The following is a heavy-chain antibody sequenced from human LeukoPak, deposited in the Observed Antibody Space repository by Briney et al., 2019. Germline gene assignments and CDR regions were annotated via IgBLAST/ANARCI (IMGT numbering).Heavy chain of an antibody. Sequence: SETLSLTCTVSGGSISSISSSSYYWGWIRQPPGKGLECIGSIYYTGTTYYNPSLRSRVTISVDTSKNQFSLKLKSVTAADTAVYYCARLPYKVYFDYWGQGTLVTVSS. CDR1: GGSISSISSSSYY. CDR2: IYYTGTT. V-gene: IGHV4-39*07. J-gene: IGHJ4*02. CDR3: ARLPYKVYFDY. D-gene: IGHD5-24*01.